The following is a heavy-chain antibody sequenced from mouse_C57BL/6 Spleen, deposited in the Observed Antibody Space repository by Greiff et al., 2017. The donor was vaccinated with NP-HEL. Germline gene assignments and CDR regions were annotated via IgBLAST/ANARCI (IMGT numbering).Heavy chain of an antibody. CDR2: ISSGGGYT. Sequence: DVKLVESGGDLVKPGGSLKLSCAASGFTFSSYGMSWVRQTPDKRLEWVATISSGGGYTYYPDSVKGRFTLSRDNAKNTLYLQMSSLKSEETSMYYGARQEGITTVVATMDYWGKGTTVTVSS. J-gene: IGHJ4*01. CDR3: ARQEGITTVVATMDY. CDR1: GFTFSSYG. V-gene: IGHV5-6*02. D-gene: IGHD1-1*01.